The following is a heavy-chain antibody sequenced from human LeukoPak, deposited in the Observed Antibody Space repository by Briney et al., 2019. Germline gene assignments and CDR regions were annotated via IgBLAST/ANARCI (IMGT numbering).Heavy chain of an antibody. CDR1: GFTFSSYE. J-gene: IGHJ4*02. CDR2: ISSSGSTI. CDR3: ARELGIAAAGRRGDYFDY. V-gene: IGHV3-48*03. D-gene: IGHD6-13*01. Sequence: PGGSLRLSCAASGFTFSSYEMNWVRQAPGKWLEWVSYISSSGSTIYYADSVKGRFTISRDNAKNSLYLQMNSLRAEDTAVYYCARELGIAAAGRRGDYFDYWGQGTLVTVSS.